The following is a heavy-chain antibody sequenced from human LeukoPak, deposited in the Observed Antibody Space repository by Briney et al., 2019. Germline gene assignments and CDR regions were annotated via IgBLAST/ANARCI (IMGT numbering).Heavy chain of an antibody. CDR1: GFTFSSYA. V-gene: IGHV3-23*01. Sequence: PGGSLGLSCAASGFTFSSYAMIWVRQAPGKGLEWVSAISGSGGDTYYADSVKGRFTIFRDNSKNTVYLRMNSLRAEDTAVYYCAKDPWGSRGYFDYWGQGTLVTVSS. CDR3: AKDPWGSRGYFDY. D-gene: IGHD7-27*01. CDR2: ISGSGGDT. J-gene: IGHJ4*02.